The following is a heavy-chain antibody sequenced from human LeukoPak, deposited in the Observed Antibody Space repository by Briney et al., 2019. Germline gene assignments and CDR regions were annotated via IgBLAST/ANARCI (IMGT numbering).Heavy chain of an antibody. CDR3: ARTDSPVGGMDV. D-gene: IGHD3-22*01. CDR1: GFTFSSYS. CDR2: ISSSSSYI. V-gene: IGHV3-21*01. J-gene: IGHJ6*02. Sequence: GGSLRLSCAASGFTFSSYSMNWVRRAPGKGLEWVSSISSSSSYIYYADSVKGRFTISRDNAKNSLYLQMNSLRAEDTAVYYCARTDSPVGGMDVWGQGTTVTVSS.